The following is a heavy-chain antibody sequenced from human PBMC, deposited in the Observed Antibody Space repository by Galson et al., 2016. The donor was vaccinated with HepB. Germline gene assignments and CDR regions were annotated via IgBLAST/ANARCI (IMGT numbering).Heavy chain of an antibody. J-gene: IGHJ3*01. CDR2: ILNDGSKS. Sequence: SLRLSCAASGFTFTNYGMNWLRQAPGKGLEWVAYILNDGSKSYFAASVKGRFTISRDNSKNTLFLHMSSLRAEDTAVYYCAKRDLLWFGDPKAFDVWGQGTMVTVSS. V-gene: IGHV3-30*18. CDR3: AKRDLLWFGDPKAFDV. D-gene: IGHD3-10*01. CDR1: GFTFTNYG.